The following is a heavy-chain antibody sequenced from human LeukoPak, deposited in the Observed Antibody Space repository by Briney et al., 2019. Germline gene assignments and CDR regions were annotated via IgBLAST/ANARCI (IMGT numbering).Heavy chain of an antibody. D-gene: IGHD3-10*01. CDR3: AKSLYGSGSYLHYYYYYMDV. Sequence: GGSLRLSCAASGFTFSSYGMHWVRQAPGKGLEWVAVIWYGGSNKYYADSVKGRFTISRDNSKNTLYLQMNSLRAEDTAVYYCAKSLYGSGSYLHYYYYYMDVWGKGTTVTVSS. CDR1: GFTFSSYG. J-gene: IGHJ6*03. CDR2: IWYGGSNK. V-gene: IGHV3-30*02.